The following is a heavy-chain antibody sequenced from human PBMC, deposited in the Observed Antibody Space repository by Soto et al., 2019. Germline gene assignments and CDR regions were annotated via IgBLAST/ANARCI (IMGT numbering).Heavy chain of an antibody. J-gene: IGHJ4*02. Sequence: EVQLVESGGGLVQPGGSLRLSCAASGFIVNDNYMNWVRQAPGKGLEWVSIIYSDDNTYYADSVKGRFTVSRDSSKNTVYLQMNCLRAEDTAVYYCARYGSGSLFLWGQGTLVTVSS. CDR1: GFIVNDNY. V-gene: IGHV3-66*01. D-gene: IGHD3-10*01. CDR2: IYSDDNT. CDR3: ARYGSGSLFL.